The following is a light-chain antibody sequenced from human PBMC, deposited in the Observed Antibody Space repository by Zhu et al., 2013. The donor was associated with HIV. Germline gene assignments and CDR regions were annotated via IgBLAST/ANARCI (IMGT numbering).Light chain of an antibody. CDR3: LHHGGSPRYI. CDR1: QNVSSGS. CDR2: GAS. J-gene: IGKJ2*01. V-gene: IGKV3-20*01. Sequence: EVVLTQSPGTLSLSPGEGAALSCRASQNVSSGSLGWYQQKPGQAPRLLISGASTRANGIADRFSGSVSGTDFTLTISRLEPEDFAVYYCLHHGGSPRYIFGQGTKLEIK.